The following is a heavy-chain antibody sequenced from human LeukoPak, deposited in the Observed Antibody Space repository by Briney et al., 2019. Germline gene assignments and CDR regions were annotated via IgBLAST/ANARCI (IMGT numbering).Heavy chain of an antibody. CDR2: INPNSGGT. CDR3: ATYTYYYDSSGVLDF. D-gene: IGHD3-22*01. Sequence: ASVKVSCKASGYTFTGYYMHWVRQAPGQGLEWMGWINPNSGGTNYAQKFQGRVTMTRDTSISTAYMELSRLRSDDTAVYYCATYTYYYDSSGVLDFWGQGTLVTVSS. J-gene: IGHJ4*02. V-gene: IGHV1-2*02. CDR1: GYTFTGYY.